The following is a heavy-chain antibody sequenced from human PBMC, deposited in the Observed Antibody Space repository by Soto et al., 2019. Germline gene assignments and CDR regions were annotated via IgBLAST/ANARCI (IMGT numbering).Heavy chain of an antibody. J-gene: IGHJ4*02. D-gene: IGHD3-10*01. CDR1: EYTFTSYF. Sequence: XSVKVSCKASEYTFTSYFLHWVRQAPGQGLEWMGLINPSGGSTSYAQRFQGRVTMTRDTSTTTVSMELSSLRSEDTAVYYCAEAFGELLSIYFDYWGQGTLVTVS. V-gene: IGHV1-46*01. CDR3: AEAFGELLSIYFDY. CDR2: INPSGGST.